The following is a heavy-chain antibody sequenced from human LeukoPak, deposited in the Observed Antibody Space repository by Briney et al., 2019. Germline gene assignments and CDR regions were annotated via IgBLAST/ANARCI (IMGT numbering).Heavy chain of an antibody. J-gene: IGHJ4*02. CDR1: GGSISSYY. Sequence: SETLSLTCTVSGGSISSYYWSWIRQPPAKGLEWSGYIYYSGSTNYNPSLQSRVTISVDTSKNQFSLMLSSVTAADTAVYYCAGDDGITGTYFDYWGQGTLVTVSS. V-gene: IGHV4-59*01. CDR2: IYYSGST. CDR3: AGDDGITGTYFDY. D-gene: IGHD1-20*01.